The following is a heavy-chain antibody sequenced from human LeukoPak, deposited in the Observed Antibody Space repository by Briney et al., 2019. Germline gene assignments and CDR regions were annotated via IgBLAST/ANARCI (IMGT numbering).Heavy chain of an antibody. CDR3: ARDGGGWYCSGGSCYPS. CDR1: GYTFTGYY. V-gene: IGHV1-2*02. CDR2: INPNSGGT. Sequence: VASVKVSCKASGYTFTGYYMHWVRQAPGQGLEWMGWINPNSGGTNYAQTFQGRVTMTRGTSISTAYMELSRLRSDDTAGYYCARDGGGWYCSGGSCYPSWGQGTLVTVSS. J-gene: IGHJ5*02. D-gene: IGHD2-15*01.